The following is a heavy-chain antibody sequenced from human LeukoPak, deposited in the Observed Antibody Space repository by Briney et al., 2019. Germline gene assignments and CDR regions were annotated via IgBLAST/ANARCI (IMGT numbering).Heavy chain of an antibody. J-gene: IGHJ4*02. Sequence: VASVKVSCKASGYTFTGYYMHWVRQAPGQGLEWMGWINPNSGGTNYAQKFQGRVTMTRDTSISTAYMGLSRLRSDDTAVYYCARDLTEYYDSSGYYRDYWGQGTLVTVSS. D-gene: IGHD3-22*01. CDR2: INPNSGGT. CDR3: ARDLTEYYDSSGYYRDY. V-gene: IGHV1-2*02. CDR1: GYTFTGYY.